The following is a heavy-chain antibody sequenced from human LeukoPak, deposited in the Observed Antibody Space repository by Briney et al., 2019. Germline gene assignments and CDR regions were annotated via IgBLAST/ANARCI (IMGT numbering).Heavy chain of an antibody. CDR3: AKSMRYCSSTSCPKVTAAAPQANFDY. CDR1: GFTFSSYA. CDR2: ISGSGGST. J-gene: IGHJ4*02. D-gene: IGHD2-2*01. Sequence: PGGSLRLSCAASGFTFSSYAMSWVRQAPGKGLEWVSAISGSGGSTYYADSVKGRFTISRDNSKNTLYLQMNSLRAEDTAVYYCAKSMRYCSSTSCPKVTAAAPQANFDYWGQGTLVTVSS. V-gene: IGHV3-23*01.